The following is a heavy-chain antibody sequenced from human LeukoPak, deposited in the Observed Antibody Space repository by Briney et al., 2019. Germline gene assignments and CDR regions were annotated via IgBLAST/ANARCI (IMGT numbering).Heavy chain of an antibody. CDR3: AKDTRVSLYYYDSSGYPPDAFDI. CDR1: GFTFSSYA. V-gene: IGHV3-23*01. Sequence: GGSLRLSCAASGFTFSSYAMSWVRRAPGKGLEWVSAISGSGGSTYYADSVKGRFTISRDNSKNTLYLQMNSLRAEDTAVYYCAKDTRVSLYYYDSSGYPPDAFDIWGQGTMVTVSS. CDR2: ISGSGGST. J-gene: IGHJ3*02. D-gene: IGHD3-22*01.